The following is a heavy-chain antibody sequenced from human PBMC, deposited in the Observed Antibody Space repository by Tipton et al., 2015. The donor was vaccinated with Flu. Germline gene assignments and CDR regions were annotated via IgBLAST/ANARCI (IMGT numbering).Heavy chain of an antibody. V-gene: IGHV4-31*03. Sequence: TLSLTCTVSGGSISSGGYYWSWIRQHPGKGLEWIGYIYYSGSTYYNPSLKSRVTISVDTSKNQFSLKLSSVTAADTAVYYCARGSPAAETYYNYYGMDDGGQGPTVTDSS. D-gene: IGHD1-14*01. CDR3: ARGSPAAETYYNYYGMDD. CDR1: GGSISSGGYY. J-gene: IGHJ6*02. CDR2: IYYSGST.